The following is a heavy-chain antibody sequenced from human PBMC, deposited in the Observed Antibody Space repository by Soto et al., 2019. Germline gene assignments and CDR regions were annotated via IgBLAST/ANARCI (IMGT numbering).Heavy chain of an antibody. CDR1: GGTFSSYA. CDR3: ARDPMTTVTRGYVDCYYVMDG. D-gene: IGHD4-4*01. CDR2: NFPIVAPA. V-gene: IGHV1-69*06. J-gene: IGHJ6*02. Sequence: SVKVSCKASGGTFSSYAISWVPKAPVQGLVWMVGNFPIVAPANYAQKFQGRGPITPDKSASTAYMELSSLTSEDTAVSYCARDPMTTVTRGYVDCYYVMDGWGQGTTVTVSS.